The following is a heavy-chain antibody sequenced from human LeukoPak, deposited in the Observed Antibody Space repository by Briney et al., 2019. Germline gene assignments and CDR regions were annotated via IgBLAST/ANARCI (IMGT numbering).Heavy chain of an antibody. CDR2: ISSSSSTI. Sequence: GGSLRLSCAASGFTFSSYSMNWVRQAPGKGLEWVSYISSSSSTIYYADSVKGRFTISRDNSKNTVYLQMNSLRAEDTAVYYCAKRYPSGPEVDYWGQGTLVTVSS. CDR1: GFTFSSYS. V-gene: IGHV3-48*01. J-gene: IGHJ4*02. CDR3: AKRYPSGPEVDY. D-gene: IGHD1-14*01.